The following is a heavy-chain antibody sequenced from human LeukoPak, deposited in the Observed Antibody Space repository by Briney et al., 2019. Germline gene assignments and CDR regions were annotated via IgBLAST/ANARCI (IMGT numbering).Heavy chain of an antibody. Sequence: GGSLRLSCAASGFTFSSYDMHWVRQATGKGLEWVSAIDTAGDTYYPSSVKGRFTISRENAKNSLYLQMNSLRAGDTAVYYCARVRGGGIDYWGQGTLVTVSS. J-gene: IGHJ4*02. V-gene: IGHV3-13*01. CDR2: IDTAGDT. CDR3: ARVRGGGIDY. CDR1: GFTFSSYD. D-gene: IGHD2-15*01.